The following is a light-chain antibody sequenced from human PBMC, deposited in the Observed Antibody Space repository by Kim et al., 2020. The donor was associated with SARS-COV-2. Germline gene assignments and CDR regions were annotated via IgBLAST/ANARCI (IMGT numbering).Light chain of an antibody. CDR3: QQYGNSPWT. Sequence: ETVLTQSPGTLSLCPGERATLSCRASQSVSSSYLAWYQQKPGQAPRLLIYGASSRATGIPDRFSGSGSGTDFTLTISRLEPEDFAVYSCQQYGNSPWTFGQGTKVDIK. V-gene: IGKV3-20*01. CDR1: QSVSSSY. CDR2: GAS. J-gene: IGKJ1*01.